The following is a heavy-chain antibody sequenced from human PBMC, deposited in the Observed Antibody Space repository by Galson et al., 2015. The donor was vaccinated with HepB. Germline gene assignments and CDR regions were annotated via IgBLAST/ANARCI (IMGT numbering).Heavy chain of an antibody. CDR2: IGYRETYK. Sequence: SLRLSCAASGFTFRTSGMTWVRQAPGKGLEWVAVIGYRETYKTSADSVKGRFAISRDNAKNSVYLQMNSLRVEDTAVYYCARDASEWSRDYWGQGTLVAVSS. D-gene: IGHD3-3*01. V-gene: IGHV3-21*01. J-gene: IGHJ4*02. CDR3: ARDASEWSRDY. CDR1: GFTFRTSG.